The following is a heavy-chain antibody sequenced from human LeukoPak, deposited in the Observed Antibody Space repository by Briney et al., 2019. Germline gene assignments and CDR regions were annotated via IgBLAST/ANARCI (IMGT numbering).Heavy chain of an antibody. Sequence: GGSLRLSCAASGFTVSSSYTSWVRQAPGKGLECVSVIYSGGNTFYADSVKGRFTISRDNSKNTLYLQMNTLRAEDTAVYYCARGHSSSWYQFDSWGPGTLVTVSS. V-gene: IGHV3-66*01. CDR1: GFTVSSSY. D-gene: IGHD6-13*01. CDR3: ARGHSSSWYQFDS. CDR2: IYSGGNT. J-gene: IGHJ4*02.